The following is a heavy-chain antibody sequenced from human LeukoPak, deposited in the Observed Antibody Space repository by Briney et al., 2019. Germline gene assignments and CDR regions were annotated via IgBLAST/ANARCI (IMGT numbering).Heavy chain of an antibody. CDR2: INPSGGST. V-gene: IGHV1-46*01. J-gene: IGHJ2*01. D-gene: IGHD6-19*01. Sequence: ASVKVSCKASGYTFTSYYMHWVRQAPGQGLEWMGIINPSGGSTSYAQEFQGRVTMTRDTSTSTVYMELSSLRSEDTAVYYCARDLADRWLGPDWYFDLWGRGTLVTVSS. CDR3: ARDLADRWLGPDWYFDL. CDR1: GYTFTSYY.